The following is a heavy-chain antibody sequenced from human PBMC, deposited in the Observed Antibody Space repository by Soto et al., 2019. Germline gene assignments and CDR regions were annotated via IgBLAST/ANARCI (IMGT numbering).Heavy chain of an antibody. CDR1: GYTFTSYA. J-gene: IGHJ6*02. D-gene: IGHD2-2*01. CDR3: ARPYCSSTSCPYEYYYYGMDV. Sequence: GASVKVSCKASGYTFTSYAMHWVRQAPGQRLEWMGWINAGNGNTKYSQKFQGRVTITRDTSASTAYMELSSLRSEDTAVYYCARPYCSSTSCPYEYYYYGMDVRGQGTTVPV. CDR2: INAGNGNT. V-gene: IGHV1-3*01.